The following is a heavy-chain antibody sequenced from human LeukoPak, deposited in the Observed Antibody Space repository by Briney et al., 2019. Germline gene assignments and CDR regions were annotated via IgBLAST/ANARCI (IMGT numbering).Heavy chain of an antibody. CDR3: ARGDSVYGGTDY. J-gene: IGHJ4*02. V-gene: IGHV1-8*01. CDR2: MNPNNENT. CDR1: GYTFTNYD. Sequence: ASVKVSCKASGYTFTNYDINWVRQAAGQGLEWMGYMNPNNENTGYARKFQGGVTMTRDTSISTAFMELSSLTSEDTAVYYCARGDSVYGGTDYWGQGTLVTVSS. D-gene: IGHD4-23*01.